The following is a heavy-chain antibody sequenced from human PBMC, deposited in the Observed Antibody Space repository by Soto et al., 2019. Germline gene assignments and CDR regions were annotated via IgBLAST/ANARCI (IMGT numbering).Heavy chain of an antibody. CDR1: GGSVNSGSYY. CDR3: ARDRGYYDGSGYRKKDAFDI. J-gene: IGHJ3*02. D-gene: IGHD3-22*01. Sequence: QVQLQESGPGLVKPSETLSLTCTVSGGSVNSGSYYWSWIRQPPGKGLEWIGYIYYSGSTNYNSSLKSRLTISVDTSQNQFSLKLSSVTAADTAVYYCARDRGYYDGSGYRKKDAFDIWGQGTMVTVSS. CDR2: IYYSGST. V-gene: IGHV4-61*01.